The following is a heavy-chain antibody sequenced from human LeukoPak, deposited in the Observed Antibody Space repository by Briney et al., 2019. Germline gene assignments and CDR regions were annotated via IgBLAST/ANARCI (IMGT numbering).Heavy chain of an antibody. CDR1: GFTFDDYA. V-gene: IGHV3-9*01. Sequence: GGSLRLSCAASGFTFDDYAMHWVRQAPGKGLEWVSGISWNSGSIGYADSVKGRFTISRDNAKNSLYLQMNSLRAEDTALYYCAKGVIAAAGTYWGQGTLVTVSS. CDR2: ISWNSGSI. J-gene: IGHJ4*02. CDR3: AKGVIAAAGTY. D-gene: IGHD6-13*01.